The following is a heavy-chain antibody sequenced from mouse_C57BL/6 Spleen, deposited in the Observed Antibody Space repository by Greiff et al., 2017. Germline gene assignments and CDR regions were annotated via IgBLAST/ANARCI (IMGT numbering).Heavy chain of an antibody. V-gene: IGHV5-16*01. J-gene: IGHJ1*03. CDR2: INYDGSST. CDR3: ARVTTVVRDSWYIDV. CDR1: GFTFSDYY. D-gene: IGHD1-1*01. Sequence: EVKLVESEGGLVQPGSSMKLSCTASGFTFSDYYMAWVRQVPEKGLEWVANINYDGSSTYYLDTLKSRFIISRDNAKNILYLQMSSLKSEDTATYYCARVTTVVRDSWYIDVWGTGTTVTVSS.